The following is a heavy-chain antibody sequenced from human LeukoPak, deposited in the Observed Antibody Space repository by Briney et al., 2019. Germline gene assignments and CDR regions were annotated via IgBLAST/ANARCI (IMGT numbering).Heavy chain of an antibody. J-gene: IGHJ4*02. CDR1: GYTFTGYY. CDR3: ARDPPRVAVAGTTPWDY. Sequence: ASVKVSCKASGYTFTGYYMHWVRQAPGQGLEWMGWINPNSGGTNYAQKLQGRVTMTRDTSISTAYMELSRLRSDDTAVYYCARDPPRVAVAGTTPWDYWGQGTLVTVSS. V-gene: IGHV1-2*02. CDR2: INPNSGGT. D-gene: IGHD6-19*01.